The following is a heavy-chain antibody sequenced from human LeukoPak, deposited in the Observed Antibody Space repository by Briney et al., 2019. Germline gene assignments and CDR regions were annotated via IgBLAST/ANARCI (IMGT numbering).Heavy chain of an antibody. V-gene: IGHV3-21*01. D-gene: IGHD4-23*01. CDR1: GLSFSTYS. J-gene: IGHJ4*02. CDR2: ISSSSIYR. CDR3: ARRLYGGNSVADVVDY. Sequence: PGGSLRLSCAASGLSFSTYSMNWVRQAPGKGLEWVSSISSSSIYRYYVDSVKGRFTISRDNAKKSLYLQMNSLRAEDTAVYYCARRLYGGNSVADVVDYWGQGTLVTVSS.